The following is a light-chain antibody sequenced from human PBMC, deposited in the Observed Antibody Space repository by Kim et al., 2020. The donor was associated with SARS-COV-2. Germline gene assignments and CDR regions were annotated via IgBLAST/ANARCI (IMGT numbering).Light chain of an antibody. CDR1: QSAKSH. CDR3: QQHSDWPPSLT. V-gene: IGKV3-11*01. Sequence: EIVLTQSPATLSLSPGERATLSCRASQSAKSHLGWYQQKPGQAPRLLMYDVSNRATGIPARFSGSGFGTDFTLTISSLEPEDFAVYYCQQHSDWPPSLTFGGGTKLEIK. CDR2: DVS. J-gene: IGKJ4*01.